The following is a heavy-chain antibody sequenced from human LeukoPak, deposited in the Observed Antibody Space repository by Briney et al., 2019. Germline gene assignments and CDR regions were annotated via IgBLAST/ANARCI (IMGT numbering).Heavy chain of an antibody. CDR2: ISSSSSYI. D-gene: IGHD1-26*01. V-gene: IGHV3-21*01. CDR3: ARDHSYWELLWWDDAFDI. J-gene: IGHJ3*02. CDR1: GFTFSSYS. Sequence: NPGGSLRLSCAASGFTFSSYSMNWVRQAPGKGLEWVSSISSSSSYIYYADSVKGRFTISRDNAKNSLYLQMNSLRAEDTAVYYCARDHSYWELLWWDDAFDIWGQGTMVTVSS.